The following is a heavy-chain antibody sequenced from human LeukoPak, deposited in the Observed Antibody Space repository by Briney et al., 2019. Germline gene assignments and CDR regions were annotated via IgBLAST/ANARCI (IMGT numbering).Heavy chain of an antibody. Sequence: ASVKVSCKASGYTFTGYYMHWVRQAPGQGLEWMGWINPNIGGTNYAQKFQGRVTMTRDTSISTAYMELSRWTSGDPAGYSLARTSRTFFDYWAREPWSASPQ. CDR2: INPNIGGT. J-gene: IGHJ4*02. CDR3: ARTSRTFFDY. CDR1: GYTFTGYY. V-gene: IGHV1-2*02.